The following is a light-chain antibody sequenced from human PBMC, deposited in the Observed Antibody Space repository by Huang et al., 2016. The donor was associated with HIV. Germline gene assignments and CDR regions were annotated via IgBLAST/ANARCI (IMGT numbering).Light chain of an antibody. J-gene: IGKJ1*01. CDR3: QQYYASPQT. CDR1: QSVFSTSTNKDY. V-gene: IGKV4-1*01. Sequence: DIEMAQSPGSLAVSLGERATLTCLSSQSVFSTSTNKDYLAWFQQKPGQPPKLLLFLSATREVGVPDRFSGSGSGTHFTRTIGNLEADDAAIYYCQQYYASPQTFGQGTRV. CDR2: LSA.